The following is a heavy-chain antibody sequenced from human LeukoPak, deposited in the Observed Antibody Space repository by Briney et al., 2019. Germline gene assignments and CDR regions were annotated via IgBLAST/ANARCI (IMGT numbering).Heavy chain of an antibody. CDR1: GFTFSSYA. J-gene: IGHJ5*02. CDR3: TKGDDYGANTRLPKYNWFDP. Sequence: GGSLRLSCAAAGFTFSSYAMHWVRQAPGKGLEWVAFIWYDDNNKYYADSVKGRFTISRDNSRHTLYLQMNSLRAEDTTVYYCTKGDDYGANTRLPKYNWFDPWGQGTLVTVSS. V-gene: IGHV3-30*02. D-gene: IGHD4-23*01. CDR2: IWYDDNNK.